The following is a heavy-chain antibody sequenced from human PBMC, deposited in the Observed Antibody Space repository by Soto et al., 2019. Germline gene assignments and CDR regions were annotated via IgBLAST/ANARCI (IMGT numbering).Heavy chain of an antibody. CDR1: GFTFSNVR. V-gene: IGHV3-15*01. CDR3: TTATVGATTQGY. D-gene: IGHD1-26*01. CDR2: IRSKTDGGTT. J-gene: IGHJ4*02. Sequence: EVQLVESGGGLVKPGGSLRLSCAASGFTFSNVRMSWVRQAPGKGLEWVGRIRSKTDGGTTDYAAPVKGRFTISRDDSKNTLYLQMNSLKTEDTAVYYCTTATVGATTQGYWGQGTLVTVSS.